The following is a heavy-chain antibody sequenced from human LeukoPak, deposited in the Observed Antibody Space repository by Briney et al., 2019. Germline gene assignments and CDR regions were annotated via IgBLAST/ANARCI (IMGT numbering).Heavy chain of an antibody. J-gene: IGHJ2*01. D-gene: IGHD1-26*01. CDR3: ARWESYWYIDL. V-gene: IGHV4-59*08. CDR2: MFYSGST. Sequence: SETLSLTCTVSGDSVSPHSWSWIRQSPGRGLEWIGYMFYSGSTNYNPSLSSRVTMSVDTSKNQFSLKLSSVTAADTAVYYCARWESYWYIDLWGRGTLVTVSS. CDR1: GDSVSPHS.